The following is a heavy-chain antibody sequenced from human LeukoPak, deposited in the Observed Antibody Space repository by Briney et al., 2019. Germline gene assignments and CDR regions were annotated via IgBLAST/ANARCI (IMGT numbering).Heavy chain of an antibody. CDR3: ARVEEEWELLSWDY. V-gene: IGHV4-39*07. D-gene: IGHD1-26*01. CDR2: IYYSGNT. J-gene: IGHJ4*02. CDR1: GGSISSSNPY. Sequence: SETLSLTCTVSGGSISSSNPYWGWIRQPPGKGLEWIGSIYYSGNTYYNASLKSQVSISIDTAKNQFSLRLTSVTAADTAVHYCARVEEEWELLSWDYWGQGTLVTVSS.